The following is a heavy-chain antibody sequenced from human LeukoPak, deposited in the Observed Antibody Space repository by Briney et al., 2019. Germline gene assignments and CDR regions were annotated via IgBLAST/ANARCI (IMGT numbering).Heavy chain of an antibody. Sequence: GGSLRLSCSASGFTFAEYSMHWVRQAPGKGLEWVSVINRNGGAIQYADSVKGRFIISRDNSKNSLYLQMNSLRTEDTALHYCTKEHSSGWPTIDCWGQGTLVTVSS. J-gene: IGHJ4*02. CDR3: TKEHSSGWPTIDC. CDR1: GFTFAEYS. V-gene: IGHV3-43*01. D-gene: IGHD6-19*01. CDR2: INRNGGAI.